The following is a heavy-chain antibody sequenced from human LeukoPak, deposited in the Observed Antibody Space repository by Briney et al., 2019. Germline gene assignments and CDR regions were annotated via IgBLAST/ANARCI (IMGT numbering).Heavy chain of an antibody. CDR2: IKSKTDGGTT. J-gene: IGHJ4*02. CDR3: TTEFIAAAGTSELFDY. D-gene: IGHD6-13*01. V-gene: IGHV3-15*01. CDR1: GFTFSNAW. Sequence: PGGSLRLSCAASGFTFSNAWMSWVRQAPGKGLEWVGRIKSKTDGGTTDYAAPVKGRFTISRDDSKNTLYLQMNSLKTEDTAVYYCTTEFIAAAGTSELFDYWGQGTLVTVSS.